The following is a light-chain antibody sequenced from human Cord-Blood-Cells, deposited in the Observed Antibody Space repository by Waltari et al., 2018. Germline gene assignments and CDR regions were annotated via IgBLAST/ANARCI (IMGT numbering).Light chain of an antibody. CDR2: SNK. V-gene: IGLV1-44*01. CDR3: AAWEDSLNGWV. Sequence: QSVLTQPPSASGTPGQRVTISCSGSSSNIGRNTVNWYQQLPETAPKLLIYSNKQRPSGVPDRISGSKSGTSASVAISGLQSEDEADYYCAAWEDSLNGWVFGGGTKLTVL. J-gene: IGLJ3*02. CDR1: SSNIGRNT.